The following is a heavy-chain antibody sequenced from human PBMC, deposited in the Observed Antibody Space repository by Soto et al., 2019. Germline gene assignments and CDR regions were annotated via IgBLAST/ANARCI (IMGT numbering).Heavy chain of an antibody. CDR2: INWEDDK. V-gene: IGHV2-70*20. CDR3: VRGEVPSTLVMYFDY. D-gene: IGHD3-22*01. CDR1: GFSLTTLGMS. J-gene: IGHJ4*02. Sequence: SGPTLVNRTQTLTLTCSFSGFSLTTLGMSVSWVRQPPGKALEWLALINWEDDKYYSPSLKTRLTISKDTSKNRALLTMTNLGPVDTATYDCVRGEVPSTLVMYFDYWGQGTLVTVSS.